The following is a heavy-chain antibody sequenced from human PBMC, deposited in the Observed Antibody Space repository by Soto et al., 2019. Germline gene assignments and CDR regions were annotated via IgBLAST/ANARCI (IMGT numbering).Heavy chain of an antibody. Sequence: EVQLVESEGRLVQPGTSLRLSCVASGFTFDDYAMHWVRQVPGKGLEWVSGISANGGSIRYGESVKGRFTISRDNAKNSLFLQMNSLSAEDTALYYCAKSGEPGVVAATSFDFWGQGTLVTVSS. CDR1: GFTFDDYA. CDR3: AKSGEPGVVAATSFDF. CDR2: ISANGGSI. V-gene: IGHV3-9*01. D-gene: IGHD2-15*01. J-gene: IGHJ4*02.